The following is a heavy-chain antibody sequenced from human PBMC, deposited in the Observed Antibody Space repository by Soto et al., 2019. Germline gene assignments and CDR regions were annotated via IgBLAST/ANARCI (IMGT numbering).Heavy chain of an antibody. CDR2: INPNSGGT. D-gene: IGHD6-6*01. Sequence: QVQLVQSGAEVKKPGASVKVSCKASGYTFTGYYMHWVRQAPGQGLEWMGWINPNSGGTNNPQNFHGRVSMTRDTSISAASVELSRLRSDDTAVYYCARGFRQLAHFGYWGQGTLVTVSS. V-gene: IGHV1-2*02. J-gene: IGHJ4*02. CDR3: ARGFRQLAHFGY. CDR1: GYTFTGYY.